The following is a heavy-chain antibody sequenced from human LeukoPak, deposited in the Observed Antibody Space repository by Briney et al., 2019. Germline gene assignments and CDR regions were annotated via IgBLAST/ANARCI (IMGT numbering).Heavy chain of an antibody. V-gene: IGHV1-2*02. CDR3: ARGRKGRGIVVVITSSFDY. CDR2: INPNSGGT. D-gene: IGHD3-22*01. Sequence: GASVKVSCKASGYTFTGYYMHWVRQAPGQGLEWMGWINPNSGGTNYAQKFQGRVTMTRDTSIRTAYMELSRLGSDDTAVYYCARGRKGRGIVVVITSSFDYWGQGTLVTVSS. J-gene: IGHJ4*02. CDR1: GYTFTGYY.